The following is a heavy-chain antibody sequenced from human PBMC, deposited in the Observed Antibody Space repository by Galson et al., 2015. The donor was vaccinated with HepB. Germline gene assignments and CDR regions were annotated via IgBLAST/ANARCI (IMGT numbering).Heavy chain of an antibody. D-gene: IGHD3-22*01. Sequence: QSGAEVKKPGESLKISCKASGGTFSTHTFSWVRQAPGQGLEWMGGIIPIFGSANYAQKFQGRVTITADESTSTTYMELRRLRSEDTAVYYCARQYDSSGYYPYWGQGTLVTFSS. CDR2: IIPIFGSA. V-gene: IGHV1-69*01. CDR1: GGTFSTHT. CDR3: ARQYDSSGYYPY. J-gene: IGHJ4*02.